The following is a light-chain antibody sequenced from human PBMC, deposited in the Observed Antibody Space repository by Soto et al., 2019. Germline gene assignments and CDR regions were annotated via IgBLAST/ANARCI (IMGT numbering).Light chain of an antibody. V-gene: IGKV3-15*01. CDR3: RSYNDWPVA. CDR1: ESLFGF. J-gene: IGKJ2*01. CDR2: GVS. Sequence: EIVMTQSPATLSVSPGERVPLSCRASESLFGFLAWFQQNPRQAPRLLIYGVSTKATGVPARFSRSGSATDFSLTISSLQSYDSAVYYCRSYNDWPVAFGPVTKLEI.